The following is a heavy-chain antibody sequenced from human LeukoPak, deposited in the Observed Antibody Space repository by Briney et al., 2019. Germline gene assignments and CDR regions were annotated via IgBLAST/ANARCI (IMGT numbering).Heavy chain of an antibody. D-gene: IGHD7-27*01. J-gene: IGHJ6*02. V-gene: IGHV7-4-1*02. CDR3: ARSELGIGDYYYYYGMDV. CDR2: INTNTGNP. CDR1: GYTFTSYA. Sequence: ASVKVSCKASGYTFTSYAMNWVRQAPGQGLEWMGWINTNTGNPTYAQGFTGRFVLSLDTSGSTAYLQISSLKAEDTAVYYCARSELGIGDYYYYYGMDVWGQGTTVTVSS.